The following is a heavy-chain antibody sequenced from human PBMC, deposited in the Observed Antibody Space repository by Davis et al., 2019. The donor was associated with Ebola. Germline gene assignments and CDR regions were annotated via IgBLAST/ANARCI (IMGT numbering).Heavy chain of an antibody. J-gene: IGHJ6*04. Sequence: AASVKVSCKASGYTFTNYYMHWVRQAPGQGLEWMGIINPSGGSTSYAQKFQGRVTMTRDTSTSTVYMELSSLRSEDTAVYYCAREEIVVVAATNYYYGMDVWGKGTTVTVSS. CDR2: INPSGGST. CDR3: AREEIVVVAATNYYYGMDV. CDR1: GYTFTNYY. V-gene: IGHV1-46*01. D-gene: IGHD2-15*01.